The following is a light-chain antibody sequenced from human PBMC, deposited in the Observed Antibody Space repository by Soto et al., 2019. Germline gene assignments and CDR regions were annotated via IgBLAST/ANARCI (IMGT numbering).Light chain of an antibody. CDR3: QQYNNWPPLT. V-gene: IGKV3-15*01. CDR2: DAS. J-gene: IGKJ4*01. CDR1: RSVSSN. Sequence: IVMTQSPATLSVSPGGRATLSCRASRSVSSNLAWYQQRPGQAPRLLIHDASTRATGIPPRFSGSGSGTEFTLTISSLQSEDSAVYYCQQYNNWPPLTFGGGTKVAIK.